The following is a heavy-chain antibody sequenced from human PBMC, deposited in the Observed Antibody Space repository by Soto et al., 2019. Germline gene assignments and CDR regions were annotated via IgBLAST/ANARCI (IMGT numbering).Heavy chain of an antibody. CDR2: IYWDDDK. CDR3: AHRHVHGDYFDY. Sequence: SGPTLVKPTQTLTLTCTFSGFSLSTSGVGVGWIRQPPGKALEWLALIYWDDDKRYSPTLKSRLTITKDTSKNQVVLTMTNMDPVDTATYYCAHRHVHGDYFDYWGQGTLVTVSS. J-gene: IGHJ4*02. V-gene: IGHV2-5*02. D-gene: IGHD4-17*01. CDR1: GFSLSTSGVG.